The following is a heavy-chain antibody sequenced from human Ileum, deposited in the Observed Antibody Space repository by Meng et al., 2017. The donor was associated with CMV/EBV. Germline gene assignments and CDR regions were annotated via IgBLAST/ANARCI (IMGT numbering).Heavy chain of an antibody. V-gene: IGHV4-4*07. J-gene: IGHJ4*02. CDR3: AREGPTDWGRALDY. CDR2: IYTSGSS. Sequence: ESGPGLVTPSETLSFTCTVSGGSRSSYSWSWIRQPAGKGLEWIGRIYTSGSSNYNSSLKSRVTMSVDTSKNQFSMKLNSVTAADTAVYYCAREGPTDWGRALDYWGQGTLVTVSS. CDR1: GGSRSSYS. D-gene: IGHD7-27*01.